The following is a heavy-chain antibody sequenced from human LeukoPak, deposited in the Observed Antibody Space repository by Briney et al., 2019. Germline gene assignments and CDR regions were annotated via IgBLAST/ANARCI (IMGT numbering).Heavy chain of an antibody. Sequence: GGSLRLSCAASGLSFSSLAMSWVRQGPAGGLEWVSSIRGNGETLYADSLKGRFTLSSDSSRNTVYFQLNNLRVEDTAIYYCAKASWVASTDAVRWGQGTLVTVSS. CDR3: AKASWVASTDAVR. J-gene: IGHJ4*02. D-gene: IGHD3-16*01. CDR2: IRGNGET. CDR1: GLSFSSLA. V-gene: IGHV3-23*01.